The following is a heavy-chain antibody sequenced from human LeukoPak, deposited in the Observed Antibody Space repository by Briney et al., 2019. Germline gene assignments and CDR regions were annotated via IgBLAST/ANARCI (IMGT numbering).Heavy chain of an antibody. V-gene: IGHV3-48*01. D-gene: IGHD4-17*01. J-gene: IGHJ5*02. CDR1: GFTFSSYS. CDR3: ARDRAGDYGRWFDP. CDR2: ISSSSSTI. Sequence: GGSLRLSCAASGFTFSSYSMNWVRQAPGKGLEWVSYISSSSSTIYYADSVKGRFTISRDNAKNSLYLQMNSLRAEDTAVYYCARDRAGDYGRWFDPWGQGTLVTVSS.